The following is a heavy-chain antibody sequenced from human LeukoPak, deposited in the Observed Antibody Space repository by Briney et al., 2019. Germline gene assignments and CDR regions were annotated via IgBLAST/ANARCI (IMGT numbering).Heavy chain of an antibody. D-gene: IGHD1-26*01. CDR1: GLTFSSYW. CDR2: IKQDGSEK. J-gene: IGHJ4*02. V-gene: IGHV3-7*04. CDR3: ATGTGTYGY. Sequence: GGSLRLSCVASGLTFSSYWMTWVRQAPGKGLEWVANIKQDGSEKYYVDSVKGRFTISRDNAKNSLYLEMNSLRVEDTAMYYCATGTGTYGYWGQGTLVTVSS.